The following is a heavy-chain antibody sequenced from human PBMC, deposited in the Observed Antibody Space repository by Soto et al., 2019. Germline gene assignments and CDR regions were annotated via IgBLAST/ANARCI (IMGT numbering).Heavy chain of an antibody. CDR3: ARQGECASTSCYGL. Sequence: QVQLQESGPGLVKPSDTLSLTCTVSDASISGSSHYWGWIRQPPGKGLEWIANVFSYGTADYSPSLISRVVVTVDTTRNQISLWLRSVTTADTALYYCARQGECASTSCYGLWGQGTLVTVSS. CDR1: DASISGSSHY. J-gene: IGHJ4*02. D-gene: IGHD2-2*01. CDR2: VFSYGTA. V-gene: IGHV4-39*01.